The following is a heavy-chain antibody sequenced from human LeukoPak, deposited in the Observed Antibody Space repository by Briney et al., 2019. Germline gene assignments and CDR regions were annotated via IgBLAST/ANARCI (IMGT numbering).Heavy chain of an antibody. CDR3: AKEGSSWNQIKYYFDY. CDR2: ISSSSSTI. V-gene: IGHV3-48*01. CDR1: GFTFSSYS. D-gene: IGHD6-13*01. J-gene: IGHJ4*02. Sequence: PGGSLRLSCAASGFTFSSYSMNWVRQAPGKGLEWVSYISSSSSTIYYADSVKGRFTISRDNAKNSLYLQMNSLRAEDTAVYYCAKEGSSWNQIKYYFDYWGQGTLVTVSS.